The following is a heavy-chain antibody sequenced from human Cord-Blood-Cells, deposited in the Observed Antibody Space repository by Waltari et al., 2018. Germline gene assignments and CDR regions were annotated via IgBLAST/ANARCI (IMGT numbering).Heavy chain of an antibody. J-gene: IGHJ4*02. D-gene: IGHD7-27*01. V-gene: IGHV1-69*18. CDR1: EGTCSSHS. Sequence: QVQLVQSGAEVKKPASSVKVSCKGTEGTCSSHSISWVRQAPGQGLEWMGRIIPIFGTANYAQKFQGSVTITADESTSTAYMELSSLRSEDTAVYYCVLRRLGIAGFDYWGQGTLVTVSS. CDR2: IIPIFGTA. CDR3: VLRRLGIAGFDY.